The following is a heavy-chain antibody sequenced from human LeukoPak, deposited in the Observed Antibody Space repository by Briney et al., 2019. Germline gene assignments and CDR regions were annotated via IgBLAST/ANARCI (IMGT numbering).Heavy chain of an antibody. CDR3: AKMQGYFDY. Sequence: PGGSLRLSCAASGSIPFNSYSMSWVRQAPGKGLEWVSAITSSGETTYYADSVMGRFTISRDNSKNMVYLQMKSLRSDDAATYYCAKMQGYFDYWGQGSLVTVSS. CDR1: GSIPFNSYS. V-gene: IGHV3-23*01. J-gene: IGHJ4*02. CDR2: ITSSGETT.